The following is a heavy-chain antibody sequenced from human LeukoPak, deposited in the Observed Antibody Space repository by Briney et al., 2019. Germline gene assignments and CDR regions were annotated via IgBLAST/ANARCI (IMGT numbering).Heavy chain of an antibody. CDR1: GFTFSSYG. CDR2: IWYDGSNK. D-gene: IGHD3-16*02. CDR3: ARGRYPLDY. V-gene: IGHV3-33*03. Sequence: GGSLRLSXAASGFTFSSYGMHWVRQAPGKGLEWVAVIWYDGSNKYYADSVKGRFTISRDNAKKSLYLQMNSLRGEDTAVYYCARGRYPLDYWGQGTLVTVSS. J-gene: IGHJ4*02.